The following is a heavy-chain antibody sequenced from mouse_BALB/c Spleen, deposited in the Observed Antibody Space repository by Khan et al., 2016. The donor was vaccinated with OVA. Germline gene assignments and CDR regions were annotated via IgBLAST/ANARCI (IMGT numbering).Heavy chain of an antibody. CDR1: GYSITSDYA. CDR2: ISYSGST. Sequence: EVQLQESGPGLVKPSQSLSLTCTVTGYSITSDYAWNWIRQFPGNKLEWMGYISYSGSTNYNPSLKSRISITRDKSKNQFFLQLNSVTTEDTATDYCARDGSRYNYSMDYWGQGTSVTVSS. V-gene: IGHV3-2*02. CDR3: ARDGSRYNYSMDY. D-gene: IGHD1-3*01. J-gene: IGHJ4*01.